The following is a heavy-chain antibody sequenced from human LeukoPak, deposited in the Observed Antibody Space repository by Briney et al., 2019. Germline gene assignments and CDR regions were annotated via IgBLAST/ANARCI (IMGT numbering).Heavy chain of an antibody. D-gene: IGHD3-22*01. Sequence: PGGSLRLSCAASGFTFSSYWMSWVRQAPGKGREWVANIKQDGSEKYYVDSVKGRFTISRDNAKNSLYLQMNSLRAEDMAVYDCAKGAMIVVVSPFDYWGQGTLVTVSS. CDR1: GFTFSSYW. CDR3: AKGAMIVVVSPFDY. J-gene: IGHJ4*02. CDR2: IKQDGSEK. V-gene: IGHV3-7*03.